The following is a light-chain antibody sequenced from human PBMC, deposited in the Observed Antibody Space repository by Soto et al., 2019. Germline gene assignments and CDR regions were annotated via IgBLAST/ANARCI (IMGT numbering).Light chain of an antibody. CDR2: DSD. CDR3: GTWDSSLSGGV. Sequence: QSVLTQPPSVSAAPGQKVSISCSGSSFNIGSNFVSWYQQLPGSAPKLLIYDSDKRPSGIPDRFSGSKSGTSATLGITGLQTGDEADYYCGTWDSSLSGGVFGGGTKVTVL. CDR1: SFNIGSNF. J-gene: IGLJ3*02. V-gene: IGLV1-51*01.